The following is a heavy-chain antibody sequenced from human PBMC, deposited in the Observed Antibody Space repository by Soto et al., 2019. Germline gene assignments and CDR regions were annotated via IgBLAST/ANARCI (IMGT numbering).Heavy chain of an antibody. CDR3: ASMVGYCSGGSCIPDAFDI. J-gene: IGHJ3*02. CDR2: ISSSSSYI. V-gene: IGHV3-21*01. D-gene: IGHD2-15*01. CDR1: GFTFSSYS. Sequence: GGSLRLSCAASGFTFSSYSMNWVRQAPGKGLEWVSSISSSSSYIYYADSVKGRFTISRDNAKNSLYLQMNSLRAEDTAVYYCASMVGYCSGGSCIPDAFDIWGQGTMVTVS.